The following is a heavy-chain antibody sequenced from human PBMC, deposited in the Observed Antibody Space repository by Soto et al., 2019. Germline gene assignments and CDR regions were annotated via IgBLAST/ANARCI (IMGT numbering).Heavy chain of an antibody. D-gene: IGHD3-10*01. CDR1: GFTFSIYA. J-gene: IGHJ4*02. Sequence: GSLILSFAASGFTFSIYAMHLVRQARGKGLEYVSAISSNGGSTYYADSVKGRFTISRDNSKNTLYLQMSSLRAEDTAVYYCVKGLRYYYGSGSPFDYSGQGTLVTVS. CDR2: ISSNGGST. CDR3: VKGLRYYYGSGSPFDY. V-gene: IGHV3-64D*06.